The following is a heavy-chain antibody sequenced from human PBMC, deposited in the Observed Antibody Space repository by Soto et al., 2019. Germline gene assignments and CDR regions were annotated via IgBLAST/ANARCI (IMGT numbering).Heavy chain of an antibody. Sequence: GASVKVSCKVSGYTLTELSMHWVRQAPGKGLEWMGGFDPEDGETIYAQKFQGRVTMTEDTSTDTAYMELSSLRSADTAVYYCATGFDLVVLLRLDYWGQRTLVTVSS. CDR1: GYTLTELS. J-gene: IGHJ4*02. CDR2: FDPEDGET. V-gene: IGHV1-24*01. D-gene: IGHD3-9*01. CDR3: ATGFDLVVLLRLDY.